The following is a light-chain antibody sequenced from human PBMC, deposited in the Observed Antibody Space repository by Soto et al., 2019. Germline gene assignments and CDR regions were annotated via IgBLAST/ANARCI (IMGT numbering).Light chain of an antibody. CDR2: DAS. V-gene: IGKV3-11*01. J-gene: IGKJ2*01. Sequence: DIVLTQSPVNVSLSPGERATLSCRASQSVSKYLAWYQQKPGQDPRLLIYDASNRATDIPARFSGSGSGTDFTLTISSLEPEDFAVYYCQQRARWPSFGQGTKLEIK. CDR1: QSVSKY. CDR3: QQRARWPS.